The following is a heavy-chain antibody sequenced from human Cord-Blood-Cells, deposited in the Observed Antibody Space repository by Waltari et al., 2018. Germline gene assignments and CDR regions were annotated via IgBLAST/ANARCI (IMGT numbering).Heavy chain of an antibody. CDR1: GGSISRGGSY. CDR3: GAGDEGAFDI. J-gene: IGHJ3*02. Sequence: QVQLQESGPGLVKPSQTLSLTCPVSGGSISRGGSYWSWIRQPPGKGLEWIGYIYYSGSTYYNPSLKSRVTISVDTSKNQFSLKLSSVTAADTAVYYCGAGDEGAFDIWGQGTMVTVSS. V-gene: IGHV4-31*03. CDR2: IYYSGST. D-gene: IGHD7-27*01.